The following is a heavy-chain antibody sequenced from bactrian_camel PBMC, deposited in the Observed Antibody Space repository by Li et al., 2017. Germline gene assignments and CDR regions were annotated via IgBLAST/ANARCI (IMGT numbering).Heavy chain of an antibody. V-gene: IGHV3S54*01. J-gene: IGHJ4*01. CDR1: GYTYR. CDR3: VADTRGTRLHTWDSPSRYNI. Sequence: HVQLVESGGDSVQAGGSLRLSCVASGYTYRLGWFRQAPGKEREEVAVIITGAGRTYYADSVKDRFIISLDNAENTLYLQMNNLTPEDTAIYYCVADTRGTRLHTWDSPSRYNIWGQGTQVTVS. D-gene: IGHD1*01. CDR2: IITGAGRT.